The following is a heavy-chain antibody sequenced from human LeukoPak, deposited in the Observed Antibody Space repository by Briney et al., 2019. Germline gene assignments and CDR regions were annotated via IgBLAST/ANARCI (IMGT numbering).Heavy chain of an antibody. J-gene: IGHJ4*02. CDR3: AKVVYGVVSYFDY. Sequence: GGSLRLSCSASGFTFSNYGMHWVRQAPGKGLEWVAVISYDGSNKYFADSVKGRFTISRDNSKNTLYLQMNSLRPEDTAVYYCAKVVYGVVSYFDYWGQGTLVTVAS. D-gene: IGHD2-8*01. V-gene: IGHV3-30*18. CDR2: ISYDGSNK. CDR1: GFTFSNYG.